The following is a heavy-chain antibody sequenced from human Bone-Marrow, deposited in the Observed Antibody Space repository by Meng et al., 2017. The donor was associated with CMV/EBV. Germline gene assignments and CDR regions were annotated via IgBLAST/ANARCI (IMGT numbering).Heavy chain of an antibody. D-gene: IGHD1-26*01. Sequence: GGSLRLSCAASGFTFSSYEMSWVRQAPGKGLEWISYISVSGSTIYSADSVRGRFTISRDNAKNSLYLQMNSLRAEDTAIYYCARRAGGWFDPWGQGTLVTVSS. CDR2: ISVSGSTI. V-gene: IGHV3-48*03. CDR3: ARRAGGWFDP. J-gene: IGHJ5*02. CDR1: GFTFSSYE.